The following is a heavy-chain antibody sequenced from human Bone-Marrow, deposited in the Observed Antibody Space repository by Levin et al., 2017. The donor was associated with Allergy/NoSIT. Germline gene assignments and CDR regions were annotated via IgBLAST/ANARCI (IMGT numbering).Heavy chain of an antibody. Sequence: HPGGSLRLSCAASGFTLSSYDMHWVRQATGKGLEWVSALGPAGDTYYSGSVKGRFTISRENGKNSLYLQMSSLRAGAPAIYYCARGAGRYPGDDTFDLWGQGTMVTVSS. CDR1: GFTLSSYD. D-gene: IGHD1-26*01. V-gene: IGHV3-13*01. CDR2: LGPAGDT. J-gene: IGHJ3*01. CDR3: ARGAGRYPGDDTFDL.